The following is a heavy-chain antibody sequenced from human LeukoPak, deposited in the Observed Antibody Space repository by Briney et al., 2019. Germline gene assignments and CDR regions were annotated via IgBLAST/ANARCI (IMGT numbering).Heavy chain of an antibody. CDR2: ISSSGSTL. J-gene: IGHJ4*02. Sequence: GGSLRLSCATSGFTFSDYYMSWIRQAPAKGLEWVSYISSSGSTLYYADSVKGRCTITRDNAKNSLYLQMNSLRAEDTAVYYCARTEIAARRLDYWGQGTLVTVSS. CDR1: GFTFSDYY. CDR3: ARTEIAARRLDY. D-gene: IGHD6-6*01. V-gene: IGHV3-11*04.